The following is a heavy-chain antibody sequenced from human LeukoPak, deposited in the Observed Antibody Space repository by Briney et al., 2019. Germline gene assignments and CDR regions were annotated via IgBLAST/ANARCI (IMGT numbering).Heavy chain of an antibody. CDR2: MNPNSGNT. CDR1: GYTFTSYD. J-gene: IGHJ3*02. D-gene: IGHD5-12*01. CDR3: ARGGIVATIEAFDI. Sequence: GASVKVSCKASGYTFTSYDINWVRQATGQGLEWMGWMNPNSGNTGYAQKFQGRVTITRNTSISTAYMELSSLRSEDTAVYYCARGGIVATIEAFDIWGQGTMVTVSS. V-gene: IGHV1-8*01.